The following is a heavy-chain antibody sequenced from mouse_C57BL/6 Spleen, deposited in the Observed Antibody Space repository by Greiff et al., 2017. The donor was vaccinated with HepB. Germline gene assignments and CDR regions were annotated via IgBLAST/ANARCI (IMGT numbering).Heavy chain of an antibody. CDR3: ARDDDGYDYAMDY. V-gene: IGHV1-4*01. D-gene: IGHD2-3*01. J-gene: IGHJ4*01. CDR1: GYTFTSYT. Sequence: QVQLQQSGAELARPGASVKMSCKASGYTFTSYTMHWVKQRPGQGLEWIGYINPSSGYTTYNQKFKDKATLTADKSSSTAYLQLSSLTSEDSAVYYGARDDDGYDYAMDYWGQGTSVTVSS. CDR2: INPSSGYT.